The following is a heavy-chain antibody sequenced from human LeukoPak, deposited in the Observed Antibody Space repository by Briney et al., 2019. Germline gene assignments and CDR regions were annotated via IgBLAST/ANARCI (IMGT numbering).Heavy chain of an antibody. J-gene: IGHJ6*03. Sequence: ASVRVSCTASGYTFTSYGISWVRQAPGQGLEWMGWISAYNGNTNYAQKLQGRVTMTTDTSTSTAYMELRSLRSEDTAVYYCARATIAARPGGTYYYYYMDVWGKGTTVTVSS. CDR3: ARATIAARPGGTYYYYYMDV. V-gene: IGHV1-18*01. D-gene: IGHD6-6*01. CDR2: ISAYNGNT. CDR1: GYTFTSYG.